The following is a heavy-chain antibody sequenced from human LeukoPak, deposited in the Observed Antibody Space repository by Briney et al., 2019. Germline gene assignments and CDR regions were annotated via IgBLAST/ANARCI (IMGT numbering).Heavy chain of an antibody. D-gene: IGHD3-3*01. J-gene: IGHJ6*03. CDR2: IIPIFGIT. V-gene: IGHV1-69*10. CDR1: GDTFRSNA. CDR3: ARGITSGPYYYYYMDV. Sequence: SVKVSCRVSGDTFRSNAVSWGRQGPRQGLEWRGGIIPIFGITNYAQKFHGRITVTSDKSTSTAYMELSSLRSEDTAVYYCARGITSGPYYYYYMDVWAKGTTVTVSS.